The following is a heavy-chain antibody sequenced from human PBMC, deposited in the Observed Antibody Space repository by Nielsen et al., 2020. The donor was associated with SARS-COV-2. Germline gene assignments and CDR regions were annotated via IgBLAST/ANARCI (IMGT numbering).Heavy chain of an antibody. CDR2: ISSSTGNT. J-gene: IGHJ6*02. V-gene: IGHV1-18*01. CDR3: ARWGNTAMVDYYYYGMDV. D-gene: IGHD5-18*01. CDR1: GSTFTNFG. Sequence: ASVKVSCKASGSTFTNFGFNWVRQAPGQGLEWMGWISSSTGNTNYAQKLQGRVTMTTDSSTSTAYMELRSLRSDDTAVYYCARWGNTAMVDYYYYGMDVWGQGTTVTVSS.